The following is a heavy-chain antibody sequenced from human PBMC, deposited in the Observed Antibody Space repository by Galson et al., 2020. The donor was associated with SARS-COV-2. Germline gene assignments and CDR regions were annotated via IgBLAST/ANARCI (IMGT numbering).Heavy chain of an antibody. CDR1: GFAFSSYT. CDR2: ISSGSGYI. V-gene: IGHV3-21*01. CDR3: AKAFIGVTSNDAFDI. D-gene: IGHD4-4*01. J-gene: IGHJ3*02. Sequence: GGSLRLSCAASGFAFSSYTMNWVRQAPGKGLEWVASISSGSGYIDYADSLKGRLTISRDNAQNSLYLQLNSLRADDTAVYFCAKAFIGVTSNDAFDIWGQGTMVTVS.